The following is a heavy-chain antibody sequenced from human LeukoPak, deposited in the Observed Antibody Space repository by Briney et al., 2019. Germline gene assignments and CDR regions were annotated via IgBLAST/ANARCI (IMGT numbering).Heavy chain of an antibody. D-gene: IGHD3-22*01. CDR1: GFTVSSNY. CDR2: TYSGGST. J-gene: IGHJ4*02. Sequence: PGGSLRLSCAASGFTVSSNYMSWVRQAPGKGLEWVSVTYSGGSTYYADSVKGRFTISRDNSKNTLYLQMNSLRAEDTAVYYCARGGGDEYYYDSSGYPFDYWGQGTLVTVSS. CDR3: ARGGGDEYYYDSSGYPFDY. V-gene: IGHV3-66*02.